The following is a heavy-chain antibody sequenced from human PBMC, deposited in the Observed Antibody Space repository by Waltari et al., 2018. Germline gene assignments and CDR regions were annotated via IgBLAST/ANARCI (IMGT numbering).Heavy chain of an antibody. CDR1: FTFSSYA. V-gene: IGHV3-30-3*01. CDR2: ISYDGSNK. J-gene: IGHJ4*02. CDR3: ARAGYCGGDCYNYYFDY. D-gene: IGHD2-21*01. Sequence: FTFSSYAMHWVRQAPGKGLEWVAVISYDGSNKYYADSVKGRFTISRDNSKNTLYLQMNSLRAEDTAVYYCARAGYCGGDCYNYYFDYWGQGTLVTVSS.